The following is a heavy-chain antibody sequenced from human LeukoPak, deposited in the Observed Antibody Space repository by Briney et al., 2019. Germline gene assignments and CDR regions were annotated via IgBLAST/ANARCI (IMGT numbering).Heavy chain of an antibody. CDR2: ITSSSSYT. CDR3: ARDPYNGAYSEGYYYYYMDV. D-gene: IGHD1-1*01. CDR1: GITFSNYN. Sequence: PGGSLRLSCAAPGITFSNYNMNWVRQAPGKGLEWISSITSSSSYTFYADSVKGRFTISRDNAKNSLYLLMNSLRVEDTAIYYCARDPYNGAYSEGYYYYYMDVWGKGTTVTVSS. V-gene: IGHV3-21*01. J-gene: IGHJ6*03.